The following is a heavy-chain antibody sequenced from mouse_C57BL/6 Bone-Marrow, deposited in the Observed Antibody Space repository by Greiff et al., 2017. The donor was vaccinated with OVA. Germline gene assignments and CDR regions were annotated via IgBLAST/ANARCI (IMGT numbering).Heavy chain of an antibody. CDR3: ASLTGYFDY. CDR1: GFTFSSYG. CDR2: ISSGGSYN. V-gene: IGHV5-6*01. Sequence: EVMLVESGGDLVKPGGSLKLSCAASGFTFSSYGMSWVRQTPDKRLEWVATISSGGSYNYNHDSVKGRFTISRDNAKNTLYLQIGSLKSEDTAMYYCASLTGYFDYWGQGTTLTVSS. J-gene: IGHJ2*01. D-gene: IGHD4-1*01.